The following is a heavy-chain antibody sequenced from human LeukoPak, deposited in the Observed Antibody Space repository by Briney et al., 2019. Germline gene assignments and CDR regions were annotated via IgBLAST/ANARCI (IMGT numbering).Heavy chain of an antibody. Sequence: SETLSLTCTVSGGPISSSSYYWGWIRQPPGKGLEWVGSMYFSGSTYYNPSLSSRVTISVEASRNQFSLKLTSVTAADTALYFCARRSRGDNVEHYCHGMDVWGQGTTVTVSS. V-gene: IGHV4-39*01. D-gene: IGHD2-21*02. J-gene: IGHJ6*02. CDR3: ARRSRGDNVEHYCHGMDV. CDR1: GGPISSSSYY. CDR2: MYFSGST.